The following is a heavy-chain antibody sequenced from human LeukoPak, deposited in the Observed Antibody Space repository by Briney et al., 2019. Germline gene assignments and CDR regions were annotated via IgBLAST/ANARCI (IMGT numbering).Heavy chain of an antibody. J-gene: IGHJ5*02. CDR3: ARSTTSRTMENWFDP. CDR1: GYTFTSYD. D-gene: IGHD3-10*01. CDR2: MNPNSGNA. Sequence: ASVKVSCKASGYTFTSYDINWVRQATGEGLEWMGWMNPNSGNAGYAQKLQGRVTMTRNTSISTAYMELSSLRSEDTAVDYCARSTTSRTMENWFDPWGQGTLVTVSS. V-gene: IGHV1-8*01.